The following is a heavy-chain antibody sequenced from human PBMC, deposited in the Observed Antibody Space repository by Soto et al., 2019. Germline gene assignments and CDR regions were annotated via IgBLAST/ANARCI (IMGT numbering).Heavy chain of an antibody. CDR1: GFTFSSYA. CDR2: ISGSGGST. CDR3: AKVYIVVVPAARPPHPDRLSN. Sequence: GGSLRLSCAASGFTFSSYAMSWVRQAPGKGLEWVSAISGSGGSTYYADSVKGRFTISRDNSKNTLYLQMNSLRAEDTAVYYCAKVYIVVVPAARPPHPDRLSNWGQGTLVTVSS. D-gene: IGHD2-2*01. J-gene: IGHJ4*02. V-gene: IGHV3-23*01.